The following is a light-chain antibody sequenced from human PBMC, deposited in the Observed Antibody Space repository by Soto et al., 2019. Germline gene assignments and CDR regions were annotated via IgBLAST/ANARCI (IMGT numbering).Light chain of an antibody. Sequence: EIVLTQSPGTLSLSPGERATLSCRASQSVSSSYLAWYQQKPGQAPRLLIYGASSRATGIPDRFSGSGSGTDFTLTISSLQAEDVAVYYCQQYYSTRWTFGQGTKVEI. CDR3: QQYYSTRWT. J-gene: IGKJ1*01. CDR1: QSVSSSY. V-gene: IGKV3-20*01. CDR2: GAS.